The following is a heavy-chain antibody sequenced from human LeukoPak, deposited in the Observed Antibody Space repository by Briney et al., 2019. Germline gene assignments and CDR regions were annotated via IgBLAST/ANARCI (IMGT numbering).Heavy chain of an antibody. V-gene: IGHV3-11*01. CDR1: GFTFSDYY. CDR2: ISSSGGTI. CDR3: ARGGGGSIVRWCYFDY. Sequence: GGSLRLSCAASGFTFSDYYMSWIRQAPGKGLERVSYISSSGGTIYYADSVKGRFTISRDNAKNSLYLQMNSLRAEDTAVYYCARGGGGSIVRWCYFDYWGQGTLVTVSS. J-gene: IGHJ4*02. D-gene: IGHD4-23*01.